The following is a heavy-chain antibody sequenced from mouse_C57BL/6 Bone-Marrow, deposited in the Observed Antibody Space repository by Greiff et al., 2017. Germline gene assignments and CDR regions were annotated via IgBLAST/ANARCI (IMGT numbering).Heavy chain of an antibody. CDR1: GYTFTSYG. J-gene: IGHJ3*01. CDR3: ARSRGGLLRPFAY. CDR2: IYPRSGNT. Sequence: QVQLQQSGAELARPGASVKLSCKASGYTFTSYGISWVKQRTGQGLEWIGEIYPRSGNTYYNEKFKGKATLTADKSSSTAYMELRSLTSVDSAVYICARSRGGLLRPFAYWGQGTLVTVSA. D-gene: IGHD1-2*01. V-gene: IGHV1-81*01.